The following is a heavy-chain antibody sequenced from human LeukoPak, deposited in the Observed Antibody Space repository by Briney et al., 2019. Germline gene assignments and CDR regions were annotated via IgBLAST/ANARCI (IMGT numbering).Heavy chain of an antibody. J-gene: IGHJ5*02. CDR1: GGTFSSYA. D-gene: IGHD2-2*02. Sequence: SVKVSCKASGGTFSSYAISWVRQAPGQGLEWMGGIIPIFGTANYAQKLQGRVTITTDESTSTAYMELSSLRSEDTAVYYCARDGGYCSSTSCYSWFDTWGQGTLVTVSS. CDR2: IIPIFGTA. CDR3: ARDGGYCSSTSCYSWFDT. V-gene: IGHV1-69*05.